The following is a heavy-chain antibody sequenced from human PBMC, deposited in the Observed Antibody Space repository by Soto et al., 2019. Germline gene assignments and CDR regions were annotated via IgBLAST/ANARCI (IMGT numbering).Heavy chain of an antibody. Sequence: EVQLVESGGGLVKPGGSLRLSCAASGFTFSNAWMNWVRQAPGKGLEWVGRIKSKTDGGTTDYAAPVKGRFTISRDDSKNTLYLQMNSPKTEDTAVYYCTTFFIVATTYFDYWGQGTLVTVSS. CDR3: TTFFIVATTYFDY. CDR1: GFTFSNAW. D-gene: IGHD5-12*01. V-gene: IGHV3-15*07. CDR2: IKSKTDGGTT. J-gene: IGHJ4*02.